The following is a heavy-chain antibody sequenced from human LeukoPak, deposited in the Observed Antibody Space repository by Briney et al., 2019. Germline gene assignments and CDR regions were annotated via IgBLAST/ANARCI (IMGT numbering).Heavy chain of an antibody. J-gene: IGHJ3*02. CDR2: INPSGVST. V-gene: IGHV1-46*01. Sequence: GASVKVSSKASGYTFTSYYMHWVRQAPGQGLEWMGLINPSGVSTSYTQKYQGRVTMTRDMSTSTVYMELSSLRSEDTAVYYCARDKRITMIVVVKGDDAFDIWGQGTMVTVSS. CDR1: GYTFTSYY. D-gene: IGHD3-22*01. CDR3: ARDKRITMIVVVKGDDAFDI.